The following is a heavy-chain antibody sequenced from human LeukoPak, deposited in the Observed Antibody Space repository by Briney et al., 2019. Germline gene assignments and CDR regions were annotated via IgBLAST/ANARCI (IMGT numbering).Heavy chain of an antibody. J-gene: IGHJ4*02. CDR3: ASQGYSYGPLAFDY. D-gene: IGHD5-18*01. CDR2: IYYSGST. V-gene: IGHV4-59*01. CDR1: GGSISSYY. Sequence: PSETLSLTCTVSGGSISSYYWSWIRQPPGKGLEWIGYIYYSGSTNYNPSLKSRVTISVDTSKNQFSLKLSSVTAADTAVYYCASQGYSYGPLAFDYWGQGTLVTVSS.